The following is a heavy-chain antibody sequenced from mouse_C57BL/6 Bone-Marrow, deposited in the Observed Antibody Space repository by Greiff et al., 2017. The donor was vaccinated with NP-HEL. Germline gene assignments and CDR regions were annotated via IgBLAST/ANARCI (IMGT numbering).Heavy chain of an antibody. CDR2: IDPENGDT. V-gene: IGHV14-4*01. CDR3: TTGGSSPYAMDY. Sequence: EVQLQESGAELVRPGASVKLSCTVSGFNITDDYMHWVKQRPEQGLEWIGWIDPENGDTAYASKFQGKATITADTSSNTAYLQVSSLTSEDTAVYYCTTGGSSPYAMDYWGQGTSVTVSS. D-gene: IGHD1-1*01. J-gene: IGHJ4*01. CDR1: GFNITDDY.